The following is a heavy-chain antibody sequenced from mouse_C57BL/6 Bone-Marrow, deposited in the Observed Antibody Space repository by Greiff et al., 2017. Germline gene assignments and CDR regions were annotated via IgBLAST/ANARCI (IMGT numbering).Heavy chain of an antibody. V-gene: IGHV3-6*01. Sequence: VQLQESGPGLVKPSQSLSLTCSVTGYSITSGYYWNWIRQFPGNKLEWMGYISYDGSNNYNPSLKNRISITRDTSKNQFFLKLNSVTTEDTATYYCARGEMVTTTMDYWGQGTSVTVSS. CDR1: GYSITSGYY. CDR2: ISYDGSN. D-gene: IGHD2-2*01. J-gene: IGHJ4*01. CDR3: ARGEMVTTTMDY.